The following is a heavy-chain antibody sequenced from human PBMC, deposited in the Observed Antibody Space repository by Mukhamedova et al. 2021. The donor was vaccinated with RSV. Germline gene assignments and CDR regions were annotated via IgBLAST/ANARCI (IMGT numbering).Heavy chain of an antibody. CDR3: ARADDSSGNGLDY. J-gene: IGHJ4*02. D-gene: IGHD6-19*01. Sequence: SRYYMHWVRQAPGKGLEWVAVIWSDGRNKRHADSVKGRFTISRDNLKNTVYLQMNSLSAEDTAVYYCARADDSSGNGLDYWGQGT. CDR1: SRYY. V-gene: IGHV3-33*01. CDR2: IWSDGRNK.